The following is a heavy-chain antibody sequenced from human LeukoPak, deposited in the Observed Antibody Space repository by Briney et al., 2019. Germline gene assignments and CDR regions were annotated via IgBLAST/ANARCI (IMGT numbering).Heavy chain of an antibody. CDR1: GGSFSYYY. CDR3: ASLTTADAFGI. CDR2: INQSGST. J-gene: IGHJ3*02. Sequence: SETLSLTCAVYGGSFSYYYWSWIRQPPGKGLEWIGEINQSGSTNYNPSLKSRVTISLDTSKNQFSLKLSSVTAADTSVFYCASLTTADAFGIWGQGTMVTVSS. V-gene: IGHV4-34*01. D-gene: IGHD3-22*01.